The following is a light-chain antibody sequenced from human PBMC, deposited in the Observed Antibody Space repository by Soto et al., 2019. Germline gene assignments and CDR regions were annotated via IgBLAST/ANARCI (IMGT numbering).Light chain of an antibody. J-gene: IGLJ3*02. CDR3: CSYAGSITCV. CDR1: SSDVGSYTL. CDR2: EGS. Sequence: QSALTQPASVSGSPGQSITISCTGSSSDVGSYTLVSWYQQHPGKAPKLMIYEGSKRPSGVSNRFSGSKSGNTASLTSSGLQAEDEADYYCCSYAGSITCVFGGGTK. V-gene: IGLV2-23*01.